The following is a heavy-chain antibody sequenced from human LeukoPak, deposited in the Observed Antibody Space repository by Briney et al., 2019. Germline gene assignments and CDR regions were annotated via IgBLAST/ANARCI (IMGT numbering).Heavy chain of an antibody. CDR1: GYSFSNHW. D-gene: IGHD2-15*01. J-gene: IGHJ3*01. V-gene: IGHV5-51*01. CDR3: ARHIAPYCSDGNCYSSAFDL. Sequence: GESLKISCKGSGYSFSNHWIGWVRQMPGKGLEWMGIIYPDDSDTRSRPSFQGQVTISVGKSINTAYLQWSSLKASDTAIYYCARHIAPYCSDGNCYSSAFDLWGQGTKVTVSS. CDR2: IYPDDSDT.